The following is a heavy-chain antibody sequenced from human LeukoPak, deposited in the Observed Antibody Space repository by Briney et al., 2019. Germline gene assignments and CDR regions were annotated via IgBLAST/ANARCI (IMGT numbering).Heavy chain of an antibody. D-gene: IGHD3-3*01. CDR2: INTNTGNP. J-gene: IGHJ6*02. Sequence: ASVKVSCKASGYTFTSYAMNWVRQAPGQGLEWMGWINTNTGNPTYAQGFTGRFVFSLDTSVSTAYLQISSLKAEDTAVYYCARVTTYYDFWSGYYKGASYYYGMDVWGQGTTVTVSS. CDR1: GYTFTSYA. CDR3: ARVTTYYDFWSGYYKGASYYYGMDV. V-gene: IGHV7-4-1*02.